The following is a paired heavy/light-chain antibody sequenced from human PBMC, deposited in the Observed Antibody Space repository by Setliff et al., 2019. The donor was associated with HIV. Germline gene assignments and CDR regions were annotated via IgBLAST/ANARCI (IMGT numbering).Light chain of an antibody. CDR2: AAS. V-gene: IGKV1-39*01. Sequence: DIQMTQSPSSLSASVGDRVTITCRASQSIGRYLNWYQQTPGKAPNLLIYAASTLQSGVPSRFSGSGSGTDFILTISSLQPEDFATYYCQQSYSSPRTFGGGTKVEIK. J-gene: IGKJ4*01. CDR3: QQSYSSPRT. CDR1: QSIGRY.
Heavy chain of an antibody. J-gene: IGHJ3*02. Sequence: VQLVQSGVEVKKPGASVKVSCKASGYTFSNYAISWVRQAPGQGLEWMGWISAYNGNTIYAQKFQGRVTMTTDTSTTTAYMELRSLRPDDTAVYYCARGDVVIVPGGIDAFDIWGQGTMVTVSS. CDR2: ISAYNGNT. CDR3: ARGDVVIVPGGIDAFDI. V-gene: IGHV1-18*01. D-gene: IGHD2-2*02. CDR1: GYTFSNYA.